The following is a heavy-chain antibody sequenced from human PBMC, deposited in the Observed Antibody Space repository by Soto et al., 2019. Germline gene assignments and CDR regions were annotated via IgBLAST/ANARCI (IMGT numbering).Heavy chain of an antibody. J-gene: IGHJ6*02. V-gene: IGHV1-69*01. CDR3: ARAMVYSSSWYEQSYYYGMDV. Sequence: QVQLVQSGAEVKKPGSSGKVSCKASGGTFSSYAISWVRQAPGQGLEWMGGIIPIFGTANYAQKFQGRVTITADESTSTAYMELSRLRSEDTAVYYCARAMVYSSSWYEQSYYYGMDVWGQGTTVTVSS. D-gene: IGHD6-13*01. CDR1: GGTFSSYA. CDR2: IIPIFGTA.